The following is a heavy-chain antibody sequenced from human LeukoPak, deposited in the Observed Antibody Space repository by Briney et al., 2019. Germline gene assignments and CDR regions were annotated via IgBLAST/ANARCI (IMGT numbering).Heavy chain of an antibody. CDR1: GGLICSYY. V-gene: IGHV4-59*13. CDR2: IYYSGST. J-gene: IGHJ4*02. Sequence: KPSETLSLTCTVSGGLICSYYWSGIREPPGRGLECVGYIYYSGSTNYNPSLKSRVTISVDTSKNQFSLKLSSVTAADTAVYYCARETNYDSSLDYWGQGTLVTVSS. D-gene: IGHD3-22*01. CDR3: ARETNYDSSLDY.